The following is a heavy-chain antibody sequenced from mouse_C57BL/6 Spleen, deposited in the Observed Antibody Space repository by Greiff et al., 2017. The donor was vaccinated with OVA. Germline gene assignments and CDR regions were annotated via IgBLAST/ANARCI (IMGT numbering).Heavy chain of an antibody. CDR3: ARWSNYDRGFAY. V-gene: IGHV1-50*01. CDR1: GYTFTSYW. Sequence: QVQLKQPGAELVKPGASVKLSCKASGYTFTSYWMQWVKQRPGQGLEWIGEIDPSDSYTNYNQKFKGKATLTVDTSSSTAYMQLSSLTSEDSAVYYCARWSNYDRGFAYWGQGTLVTVSA. D-gene: IGHD2-5*01. CDR2: IDPSDSYT. J-gene: IGHJ3*01.